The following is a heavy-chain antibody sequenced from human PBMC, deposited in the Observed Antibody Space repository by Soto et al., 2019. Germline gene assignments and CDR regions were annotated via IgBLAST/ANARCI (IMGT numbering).Heavy chain of an antibody. J-gene: IGHJ3*02. CDR1: GFTFSSYG. D-gene: IGHD3-3*01. Sequence: PGGSLRLSYAASGFTFSSYGMHWVRQAPGKGLEWVAVILYDGSNKYYADSVKGRFTISRDNSKNTLYLQMNSLRAEDTAVYYCARDLVPPSYYDFWSGYYSNAFDIWGQGTTVTVSS. CDR2: ILYDGSNK. V-gene: IGHV3-33*01. CDR3: ARDLVPPSYYDFWSGYYSNAFDI.